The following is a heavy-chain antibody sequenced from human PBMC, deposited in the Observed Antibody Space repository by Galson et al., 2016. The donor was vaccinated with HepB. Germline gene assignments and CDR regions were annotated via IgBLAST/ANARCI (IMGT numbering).Heavy chain of an antibody. CDR1: GFTFRGYW. CDR2: IKQDGSQK. CDR3: ARRVGRAWFDP. V-gene: IGHV3-7*01. J-gene: IGHJ5*02. D-gene: IGHD2-2*01. Sequence: SLRLSCAATGFTFRGYWMRWVRQASGKGLEWVATIKQDGSQKYYVDSVKGRFTISRDHAKNSLSLQMNSLRAEDTALYYCARRVGRAWFDPWGQGTLVTVSS.